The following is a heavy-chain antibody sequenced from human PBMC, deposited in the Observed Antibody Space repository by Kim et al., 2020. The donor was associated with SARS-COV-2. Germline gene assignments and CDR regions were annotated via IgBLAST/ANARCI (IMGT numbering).Heavy chain of an antibody. J-gene: IGHJ3*02. Sequence: GRSLRLSCAASGFTFSGSAMHWVRQASGKGLEWVGRIRSKANSYATAYAASVKGRFTISRDDSKNTAYLQMNSLKTEDTAVYYCTRHVGGGGNSALDAFDIWGQGTMVTVSS. CDR3: TRHVGGGGNSALDAFDI. D-gene: IGHD2-21*02. CDR2: IRSKANSYAT. CDR1: GFTFSGSA. V-gene: IGHV3-73*01.